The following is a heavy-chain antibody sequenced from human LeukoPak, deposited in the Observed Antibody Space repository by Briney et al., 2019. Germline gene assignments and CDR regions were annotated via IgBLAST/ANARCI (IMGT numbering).Heavy chain of an antibody. CDR1: GFTFSSYS. V-gene: IGHV3-21*01. CDR2: IGSTSRYI. CDR3: TRAVAADDFSPGY. D-gene: IGHD3/OR15-3a*01. J-gene: IGHJ4*02. Sequence: PGGSLRLSCVASGFTFSSYSMNWVRQAPGKGLEWVSCIGSTSRYIYYADSVKGRFTISRDNAKNSVYLQINSLRAEDTAVYYCTRAVAADDFSPGYWGQGTLVTVSS.